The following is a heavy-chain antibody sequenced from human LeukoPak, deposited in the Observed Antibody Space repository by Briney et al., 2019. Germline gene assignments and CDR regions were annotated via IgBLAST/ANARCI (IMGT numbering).Heavy chain of an antibody. J-gene: IGHJ6*02. V-gene: IGHV5-51*01. CDR1: GYRFNSYW. D-gene: IGHD1-1*01. CDR3: ARQLQYYGMDV. Sequence: GGYLEISFKGSGYRFNSYWIGWGRTMPGKGVEWMGIIYPGDSDTRYSPSFQGQVTISADKSISTAYLQWSSLKASDTAMYYCARQLQYYGMDVWGQGTTVTVSS. CDR2: IYPGDSDT.